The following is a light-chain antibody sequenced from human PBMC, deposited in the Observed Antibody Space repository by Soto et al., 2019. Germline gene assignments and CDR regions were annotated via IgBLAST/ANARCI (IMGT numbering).Light chain of an antibody. CDR3: CSYAGSSTV. V-gene: IGLV2-23*03. J-gene: IGLJ1*01. Sequence: QSALTQPRSVSGSPGQSVTISCTGTSSDVGGYDSVSWYQQHPGKAPKLMIYEGSKRPSGVSNRFSGSKSGNTASLTISGLQAEDEADYYCCSYAGSSTVFGTGTKLTVL. CDR1: SSDVGGYDS. CDR2: EGS.